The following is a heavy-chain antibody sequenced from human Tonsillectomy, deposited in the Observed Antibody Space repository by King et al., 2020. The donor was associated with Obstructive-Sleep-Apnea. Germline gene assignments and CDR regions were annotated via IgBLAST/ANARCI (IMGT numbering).Heavy chain of an antibody. J-gene: IGHJ4*02. CDR2: IYYSGCT. V-gene: IGHV4-39*07. CDR3: ARHDSSGYYYFDS. CDR1: GGSISSSRYY. D-gene: IGHD3-22*01. Sequence: LQLQESGPGLVKPSETLSLTCTVSGGSISSSRYYWGWIRQPPGKWLEWIGSIYYSGCTYYNPSLKSRVTISVDTSKNQFALKLSSVTAADTAGYYFARHDSSGYYYFDSWGQGTLVTVSS.